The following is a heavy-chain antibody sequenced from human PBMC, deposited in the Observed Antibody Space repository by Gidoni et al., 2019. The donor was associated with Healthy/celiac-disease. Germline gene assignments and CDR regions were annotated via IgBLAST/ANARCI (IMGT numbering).Heavy chain of an antibody. CDR2: IYPGDSDT. D-gene: IGHD7-27*01. CDR1: GYSFTSYW. J-gene: IGHJ6*02. CDR3: ARQTNWADTTSYYYYGMDV. Sequence: EVQLVQSGAEVKKPGESLKISCKGSGYSFTSYWIGCVRQMPGKGLEWMGIIYPGDSDTRYSPSFQGQVTISADKSISTAYLQWSSLKASDTAMYYCARQTNWADTTSYYYYGMDVWGQGTTVTVSS. V-gene: IGHV5-51*01.